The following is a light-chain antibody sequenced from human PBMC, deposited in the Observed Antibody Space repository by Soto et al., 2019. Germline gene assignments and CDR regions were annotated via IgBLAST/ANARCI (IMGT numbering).Light chain of an antibody. V-gene: IGKV3-20*01. CDR2: GPA. CDR1: QSVSSVY. CDR3: QQYGSSPS. J-gene: IGKJ4*01. Sequence: EIVLTQSPGTLSLSPGERATHSCRASQSVSSVYLAWYQQKPGQAPRLLIFGPATRATGIPDRFSGSGSGTDFTLTISRLEPEDFAVYYCQQYGSSPSFGGGTKVEIK.